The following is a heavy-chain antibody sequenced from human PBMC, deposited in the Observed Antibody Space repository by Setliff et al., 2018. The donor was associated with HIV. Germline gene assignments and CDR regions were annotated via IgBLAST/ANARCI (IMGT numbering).Heavy chain of an antibody. CDR3: ARVRERVTIFGVVRDFDS. Sequence: ASVKVSCKSSGYTFTKYGITWVRQAPGQGLEWMGWISANNGSPYFAQKLQDRVTMTSDTSTSTAYMELRSLRSDDTAVYYCARVRERVTIFGVVRDFDSWGQGTLVTVSS. J-gene: IGHJ4*02. D-gene: IGHD3-3*01. CDR1: GYTFTKYG. CDR2: ISANNGSP. V-gene: IGHV1-18*01.